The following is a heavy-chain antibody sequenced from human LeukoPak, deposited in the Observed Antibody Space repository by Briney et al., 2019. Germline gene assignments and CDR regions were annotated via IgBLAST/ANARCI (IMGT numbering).Heavy chain of an antibody. CDR1: GFTFSSYA. V-gene: IGHV3-23*01. CDR2: ISGSGGTT. Sequence: PGGSLRLSCATSGSSGFTFSSYAMSWVRQAPGKGPDWVSAISGSGGTTYYADSVKGRFTISRDNSKNTLYLQVNSLRAEDTAVYYCATRSGGSSFDYWGQGTLVTVSS. CDR3: ATRSGGSSFDY. J-gene: IGHJ4*02. D-gene: IGHD2-15*01.